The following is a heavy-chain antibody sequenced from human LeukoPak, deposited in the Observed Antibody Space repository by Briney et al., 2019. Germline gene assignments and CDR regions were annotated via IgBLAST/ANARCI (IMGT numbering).Heavy chain of an antibody. Sequence: GGSLRLSCAASGFTFSSYEMNWVRQAPGKGLEWVSAISGSGAGTYYADSVKGRFTISRDNSKNTLYLQMNSLRAEDTVVYYCAKEVSRVTTFYFDYWGQGTLATVSS. CDR3: AKEVSRVTTFYFDY. J-gene: IGHJ4*02. D-gene: IGHD4-17*01. CDR1: GFTFSSYE. V-gene: IGHV3-23*01. CDR2: ISGSGAGT.